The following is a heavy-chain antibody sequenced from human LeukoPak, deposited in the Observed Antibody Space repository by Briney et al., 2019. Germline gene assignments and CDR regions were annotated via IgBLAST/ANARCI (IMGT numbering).Heavy chain of an antibody. V-gene: IGHV3-9*01. CDR2: ISWNSGSI. J-gene: IGHJ4*02. CDR1: GFTFDDYA. CDR3: AKDTRAHIVVVPAARGYYFDY. D-gene: IGHD2-2*01. Sequence: GGSLRLSCAASGFTFDDYAMHWVRQAPGKGLEWVSGISWNSGSIGYADSVKGRFTISRDNAKNSLYLQMNSLRAEDTALYYCAKDTRAHIVVVPAARGYYFDYWGQGTLVTVSS.